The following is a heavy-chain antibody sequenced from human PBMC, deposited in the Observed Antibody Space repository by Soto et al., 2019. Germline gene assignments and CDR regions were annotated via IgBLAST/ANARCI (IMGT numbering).Heavy chain of an antibody. CDR1: GYGFSFHQ. CDR2: IYPGDSDT. Sequence: SLKISSNRAGYGFSFHQNAWGRQMPGEGLEWMGIIYPGDSDTKYSPAFEGQVTISADKSISTAYLQWGSLKASDTAMYHCARICSYASGSYCNFDYWGHGTLVTVSS. J-gene: IGHJ4*01. CDR3: ARICSYASGSYCNFDY. D-gene: IGHD3-10*01. V-gene: IGHV5-51*01.